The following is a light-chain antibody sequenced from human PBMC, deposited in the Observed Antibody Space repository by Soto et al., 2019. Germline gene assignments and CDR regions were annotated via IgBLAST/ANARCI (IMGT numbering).Light chain of an antibody. J-gene: IGKJ4*01. Sequence: IQMTQSPSTLSASVGDRVTITCRASQNIDAWLAWYQQKPGKAPKVLIYKASSLESGVPSRFSGSGSGTEFTLTISSLQPDDSATYYCKRYNTYPLTFGGGTKVEIK. CDR2: KAS. CDR3: KRYNTYPLT. V-gene: IGKV1-5*03. CDR1: QNIDAW.